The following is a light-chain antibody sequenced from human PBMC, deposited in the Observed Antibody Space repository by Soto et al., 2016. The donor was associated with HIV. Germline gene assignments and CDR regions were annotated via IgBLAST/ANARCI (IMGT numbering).Light chain of an antibody. V-gene: IGKV1-5*03. CDR2: KAS. Sequence: IQMTQSPSTLSASVGDRVTITCRASQSINDWLAWYQQKPGKAPNLLIYKASTLEIGVPSRFSGSGSGTEFTLTISSLQPDDFAIYYCQHSGTFGQGTKVEIK. CDR3: QHSGT. CDR1: QSINDW. J-gene: IGKJ1*01.